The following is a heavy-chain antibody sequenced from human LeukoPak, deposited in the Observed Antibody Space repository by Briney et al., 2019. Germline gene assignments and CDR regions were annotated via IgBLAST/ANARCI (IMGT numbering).Heavy chain of an antibody. CDR2: ISSSSSYI. CDR3: AKLQAGVVVVPATDY. J-gene: IGHJ4*02. D-gene: IGHD2-2*01. V-gene: IGHV3-21*01. Sequence: PGGSLRLSCAASGFTFSSYSMNWVRQAPGKGLEWVSSISSSSSYIYYADSVKGRFTISRDNAKNSLYLQMNSLRAEDTAVYYCAKLQAGVVVVPATDYWGQGTLVTVSS. CDR1: GFTFSSYS.